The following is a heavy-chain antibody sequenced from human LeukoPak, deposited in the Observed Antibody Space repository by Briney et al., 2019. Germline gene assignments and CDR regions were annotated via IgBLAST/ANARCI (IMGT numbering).Heavy chain of an antibody. D-gene: IGHD4-17*01. Sequence: TLSLTCAVSGGSISSGGYSWSWIRQPPGKGLEWIGYIYHNGNTYYSPSLKSRVTISVDTSKNQFSLKLSSVTAADTAVYYCARVRGDYDAFDIWGQGTMVTVSS. CDR1: GGSISSGGYS. V-gene: IGHV4-30-2*01. J-gene: IGHJ3*02. CDR3: ARVRGDYDAFDI. CDR2: IYHNGNT.